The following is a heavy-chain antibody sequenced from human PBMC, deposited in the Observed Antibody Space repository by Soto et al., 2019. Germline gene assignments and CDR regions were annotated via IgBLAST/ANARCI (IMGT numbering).Heavy chain of an antibody. CDR3: AKKGRVVTMVRGTLYYYYYGMDV. CDR2: ISYDGSNK. Sequence: QVQLVESGGGVVQPGRSLRLSCAASGFTFSSYGMHWVRQAPGKGLEWVAVISYDGSNKYYADSVKGRFTISRDNSNNKLYLQMNSLRAEDTAVYYCAKKGRVVTMVRGTLYYYYYGMDVWGQGTTVTVSS. CDR1: GFTFSSYG. J-gene: IGHJ6*02. D-gene: IGHD3-10*01. V-gene: IGHV3-30*18.